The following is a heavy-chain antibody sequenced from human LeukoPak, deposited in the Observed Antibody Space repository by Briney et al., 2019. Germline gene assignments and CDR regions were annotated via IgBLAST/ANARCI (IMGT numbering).Heavy chain of an antibody. CDR1: GGSISSSSYY. V-gene: IGHV4-39*07. CDR3: ARGYSYYDTSGLDWFDP. J-gene: IGHJ5*02. D-gene: IGHD3-22*01. Sequence: SETLSLTCTVSGGSISSSSYYWGWIRQPPGKGLEWIGSIYYSGSTYYNPSLKSRVTISLDTSKNQFSLKLSSVTAADTAVYYCARGYSYYDTSGLDWFDPWGQGTLVTVSS. CDR2: IYYSGST.